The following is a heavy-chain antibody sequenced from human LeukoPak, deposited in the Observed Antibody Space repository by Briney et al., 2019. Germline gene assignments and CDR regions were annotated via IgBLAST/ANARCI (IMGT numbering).Heavy chain of an antibody. CDR1: GGSISSYF. J-gene: IGHJ4*02. D-gene: IGHD4-23*01. CDR3: ASLDYGGNYVDD. Sequence: SETLSLTCTVSGGSISSYFCTWIRQPAGKGLEWIGRIHTSGSTNYNPSLKSRVTMSVDTSKNQFSLKLSSVTAADTAVYYCASLDYGGNYVDDWGREPWSPSPQ. CDR2: IHTSGST. V-gene: IGHV4-4*07.